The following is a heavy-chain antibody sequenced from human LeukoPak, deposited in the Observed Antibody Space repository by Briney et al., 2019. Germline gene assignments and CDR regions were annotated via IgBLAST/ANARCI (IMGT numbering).Heavy chain of an antibody. J-gene: IGHJ4*02. Sequence: SETLSHTCTVSGGSISSSSYYWGWIRQPPGKGLEWIGSIYSSGSTYYNPSLKSRVTISVDTSKNQFSLKLSSVTAADTAVYYCATNEWSGYYFEYWGQGTLVPVSS. D-gene: IGHD3-3*01. V-gene: IGHV4-39*01. CDR3: ATNEWSGYYFEY. CDR2: IYSSGST. CDR1: GGSISSSSYY.